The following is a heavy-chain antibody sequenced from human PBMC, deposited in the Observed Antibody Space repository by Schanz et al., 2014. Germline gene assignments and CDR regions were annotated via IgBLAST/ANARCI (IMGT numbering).Heavy chain of an antibody. V-gene: IGHV3-23*01. CDR1: GFTFSSYA. J-gene: IGHJ4*02. Sequence: EVQLLESGGGLVQPGGSLRLSCAASGFTFSSYAMSWVRQAPGKGLEWVSAISGSGGSTYYADSVKGRFTISRDNSKNTVHLQMNSLRAEDTAVYYCAKVRYSSGWRGDYFDEWGQGTLVTVAS. CDR2: ISGSGGST. CDR3: AKVRYSSGWRGDYFDE. D-gene: IGHD6-25*01.